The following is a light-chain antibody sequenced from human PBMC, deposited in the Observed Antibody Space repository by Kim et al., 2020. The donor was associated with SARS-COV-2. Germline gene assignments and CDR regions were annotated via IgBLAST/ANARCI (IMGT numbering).Light chain of an antibody. Sequence: VALGQTVRITCQGDSLRSYYATWYQQKPGQAPIVVIYGKNNRPSGIPDRFSGSSSGDTASLTIAGTQAGDEADYYCNSRGSNDNVLFGGGTQLTVL. CDR3: NSRGSNDNVL. V-gene: IGLV3-19*01. CDR1: SLRSYY. J-gene: IGLJ2*01. CDR2: GKN.